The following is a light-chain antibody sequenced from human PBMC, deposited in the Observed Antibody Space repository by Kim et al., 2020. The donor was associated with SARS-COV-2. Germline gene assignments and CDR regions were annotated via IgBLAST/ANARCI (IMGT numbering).Light chain of an antibody. J-gene: IGKJ1*01. CDR1: QTINNF. CDR2: GAS. CDR3: QQGDTSPWT. Sequence: DIQMTQSPSSLSASVGDRITISCRASQTINNFLNWYQQKPGKAPKLLIFGASSLQSGVPSRLGGSGSGTDFSLTITSLQPEDFATYYCQQGDTSPWTFGQGTKVDIK. V-gene: IGKV1-39*01.